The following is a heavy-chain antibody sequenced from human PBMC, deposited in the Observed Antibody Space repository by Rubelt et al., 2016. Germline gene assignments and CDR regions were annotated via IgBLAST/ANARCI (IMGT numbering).Heavy chain of an antibody. CDR3: ASSSGWYFDY. J-gene: IGHJ4*02. Sequence: QVQLVESGGGVVQPGRSLRLSCAASGFTFSSYAMHWVRQAPGKGLEWVAVISYDGTNKYYADSVKGRFTISRDNSKTTLYLQMNSLRAEDTAVYYCASSSGWYFDYWGQGTLVTVSS. CDR1: GFTFSSYA. CDR2: ISYDGTNK. D-gene: IGHD6-19*01. V-gene: IGHV3-30*04.